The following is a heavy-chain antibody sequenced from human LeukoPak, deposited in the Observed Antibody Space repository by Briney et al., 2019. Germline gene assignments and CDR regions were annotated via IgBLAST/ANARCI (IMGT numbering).Heavy chain of an antibody. D-gene: IGHD3-3*01. J-gene: IGHJ4*02. CDR2: IYYSGST. CDR3: ARDSDFWSGYYYFDY. CDR1: GGSISSSSYY. Sequence: SETLSLTCTVSGGSISSSSYYWGWIRQPPGKGLEWIGSIYYSGSTYYNPSLKSRVTISVDTSKNQFSLKLSSVTAADTAVYYCARDSDFWSGYYYFDYWGQGTLVTVSS. V-gene: IGHV4-39*02.